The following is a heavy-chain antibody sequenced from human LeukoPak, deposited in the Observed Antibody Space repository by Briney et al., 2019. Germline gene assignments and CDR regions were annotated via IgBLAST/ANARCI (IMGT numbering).Heavy chain of an antibody. Sequence: SVKVSCKASGGTFSSYAISWVRQAPGQGLEWMGGIIPIFGAANYAQKFQGRVTITADESTSTAYMELSSLRSEDTAVYYCARCYGRGSVKFRWFDPWGQGTLVTVSS. CDR1: GGTFSSYA. CDR2: IIPIFGAA. J-gene: IGHJ5*02. D-gene: IGHD5-18*01. V-gene: IGHV1-69*13. CDR3: ARCYGRGSVKFRWFDP.